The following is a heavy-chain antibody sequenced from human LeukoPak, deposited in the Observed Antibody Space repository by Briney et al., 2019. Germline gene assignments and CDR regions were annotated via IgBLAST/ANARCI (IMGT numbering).Heavy chain of an antibody. CDR3: TRDPRALDY. Sequence: GGSLRLSCAASGFTFSRYSMNWVRQAPGKGLEWVSYISYTGTIYYADSVKGRFTISRDNAKNSLYLHMNSLGAEDTAVYYCTRDPRALDYWGQGTLVTVSS. CDR1: GFTFSRYS. J-gene: IGHJ4*02. CDR2: ISYTGTI. V-gene: IGHV3-48*01.